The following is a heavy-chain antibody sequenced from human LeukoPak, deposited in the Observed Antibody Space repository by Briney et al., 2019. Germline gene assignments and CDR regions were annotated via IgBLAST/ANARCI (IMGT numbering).Heavy chain of an antibody. Sequence: SETLSLTCTVSGGSISSYYWSWIRQPPGKGLEWIGYIYYSGSTNYNPSLKSRVTISVDTSKNQFSLKLSSVTAADTAVYYCARLSREQWQVIDYWGQGTLVTVSS. V-gene: IGHV4-59*01. CDR3: ARLSREQWQVIDY. J-gene: IGHJ4*02. CDR1: GGSISSYY. CDR2: IYYSGST. D-gene: IGHD6-19*01.